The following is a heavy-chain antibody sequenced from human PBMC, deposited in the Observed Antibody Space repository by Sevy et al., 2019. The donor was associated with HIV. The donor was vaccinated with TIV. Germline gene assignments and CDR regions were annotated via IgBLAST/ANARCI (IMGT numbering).Heavy chain of an antibody. V-gene: IGHV3-30*18. D-gene: IGHD2-21*01. CDR2: MSYDGSNK. J-gene: IGHJ4*02. CDR1: GFTFSSYG. CDR3: AKGAYSPEGYFDY. Sequence: GGSLRLSCAASGFTFSSYGMHWVRQAPGKGLEWVAVMSYDGSNKYYADSVKGRFTISRDNSKNTLYLQMNSLRAEDTAVYYCAKGAYSPEGYFDYWGQGTLVTVSS.